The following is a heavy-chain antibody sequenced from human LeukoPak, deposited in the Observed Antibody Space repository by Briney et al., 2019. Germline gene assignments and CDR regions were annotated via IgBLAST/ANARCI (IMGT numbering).Heavy chain of an antibody. V-gene: IGHV3-23*01. D-gene: IGHD4-17*01. CDR3: AKGFTVTTYGWGVDY. Sequence: PGGSLRLSCAASAFTFSNYAMSWVRQAPGKGLEWVSGISGSGGSTYYADSVKGGFTISRDNSKNTLYLQINSLRAEDTAVYYCAKGFTVTTYGWGVDYWGQGTMVTVSS. CDR1: AFTFSNYA. CDR2: ISGSGGST. J-gene: IGHJ4*02.